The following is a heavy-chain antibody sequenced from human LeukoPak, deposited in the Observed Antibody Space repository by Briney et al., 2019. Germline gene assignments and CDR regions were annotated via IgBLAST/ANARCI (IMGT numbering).Heavy chain of an antibody. J-gene: IGHJ4*02. CDR1: GGTFSSYA. Sequence: SVKVSCKASGGTFSSYAISWVRQAPGQGLEWMGGIIPIFGTANYAQKFQGRVTITTDESTSTAYMELSSLRSEDTAVYYCARDGFRYCSGGSCYPYWGPGTLVTVSS. V-gene: IGHV1-69*05. CDR3: ARDGFRYCSGGSCYPY. CDR2: IIPIFGTA. D-gene: IGHD2-15*01.